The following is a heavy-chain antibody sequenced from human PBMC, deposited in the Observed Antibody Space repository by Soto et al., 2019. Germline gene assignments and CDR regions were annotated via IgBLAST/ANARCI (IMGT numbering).Heavy chain of an antibody. V-gene: IGHV4-59*08. D-gene: IGHD3-10*01. J-gene: IGHJ6*02. CDR2: VHHSWGS. Sequence: SETLSLTCTVSGGSISSYYWSWIRQPPGKGMEWIGYVHHSWGSTYNPSLQSRVAISLDTSKSQFSLKLTSVTATDTAVYYCARQGFGALHGRVDCWGQGTTVTVSS. CDR1: GGSISSYY. CDR3: ARQGFGALHGRVDC.